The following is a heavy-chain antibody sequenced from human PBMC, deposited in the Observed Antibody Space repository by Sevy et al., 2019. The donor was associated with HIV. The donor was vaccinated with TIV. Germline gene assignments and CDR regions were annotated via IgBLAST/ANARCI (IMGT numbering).Heavy chain of an antibody. CDR3: AKWDADRRWFFDY. D-gene: IGHD1-26*01. CDR1: GFTFSSYE. CDR2: ISSSSSYV. V-gene: IGHV3-21*06. Sequence: GGSLRLSCEASGFTFSSYEMNWVRQAPGKGLEWVSSISSSSSYVYHADSVKGRFTISRDNAKNSLYLQMNSLRAEDTAVYYCAKWDADRRWFFDYWGQGTLVTVSS. J-gene: IGHJ4*02.